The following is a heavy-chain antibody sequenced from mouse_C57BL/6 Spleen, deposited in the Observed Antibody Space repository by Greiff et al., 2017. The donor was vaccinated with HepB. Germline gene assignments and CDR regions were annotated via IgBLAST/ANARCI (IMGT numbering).Heavy chain of an antibody. CDR1: GYTFTSYG. Sequence: QVQLQQSGAELARPGASVKLSCKASGYTFTSYGISWVKQRTGQGLEWIGEIYPRSGNTYYNEKFKGKATLTADKSSSTAYMELRSLTSEDSAVYFCAREGNGNYAAYWGQGTLVTVSA. CDR3: AREGNGNYAAY. CDR2: IYPRSGNT. V-gene: IGHV1-81*01. J-gene: IGHJ3*01. D-gene: IGHD2-1*01.